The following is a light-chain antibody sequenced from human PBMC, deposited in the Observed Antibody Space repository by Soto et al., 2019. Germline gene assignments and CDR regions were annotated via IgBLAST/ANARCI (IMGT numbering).Light chain of an antibody. V-gene: IGKV3-11*01. Sequence: EIVISQSLATLTVSPGERATLSCRASQSAGTNLALYQQKPGQAPRLLIYDASNRATGIPARFSGSGSGTDFTLTISSLEPEDFAVYYCQQRSNWPPLISFGQGTLLEIK. CDR2: DAS. J-gene: IGKJ5*01. CDR3: QQRSNWPPLIS. CDR1: QSAGTN.